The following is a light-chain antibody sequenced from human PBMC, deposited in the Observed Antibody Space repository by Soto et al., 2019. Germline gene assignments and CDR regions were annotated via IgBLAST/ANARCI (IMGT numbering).Light chain of an antibody. CDR3: QEYGSSRT. Sequence: EIVLTQSPGTLSLSTGERATLSCRASQSVSSNYLAWYQQKPGQAPRLLIYGASSRATGIPDRFSGSGSGTDFTLTFSRLEPEDFAVYYCQEYGSSRTFGQGTKVDIK. V-gene: IGKV3-20*01. CDR2: GAS. J-gene: IGKJ1*01. CDR1: QSVSSNY.